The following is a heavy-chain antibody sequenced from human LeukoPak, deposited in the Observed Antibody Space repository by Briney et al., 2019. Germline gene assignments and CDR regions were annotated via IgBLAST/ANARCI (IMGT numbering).Heavy chain of an antibody. D-gene: IGHD1-26*01. CDR1: GFTFSSYW. CDR2: IKQDGSEK. V-gene: IGHV3-7*04. Sequence: PGGSLRLSCAASGFTFSSYWMSWVRQAPGKGLEWVANIKQDGSEKSYVDSVKGRFTISRDNAKNSLSLQMNSLRVEDTAVYYCARDRWGVSSGSYYYYYGMDVWGQGTTVTVSS. CDR3: ARDRWGVSSGSYYYYYGMDV. J-gene: IGHJ6*02.